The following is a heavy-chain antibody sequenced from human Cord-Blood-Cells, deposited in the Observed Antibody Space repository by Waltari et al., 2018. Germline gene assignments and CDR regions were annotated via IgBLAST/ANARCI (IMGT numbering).Heavy chain of an antibody. V-gene: IGHV4-61*01. CDR3: ARGDYDFWSGYYHPNWFDP. CDR1: GGSVSSGSYS. Sequence: QVQLQESGPGLVKPSETLSLTCTVSGGSVSSGSYSWSWIRQPPGTGLEWIGYINYSGSTNYNPSLKSRVTISVDTSKNQFSLKLSSVTAADTAVYYCARGDYDFWSGYYHPNWFDPWGQGTLVTVSS. D-gene: IGHD3-3*01. J-gene: IGHJ5*02. CDR2: INYSGST.